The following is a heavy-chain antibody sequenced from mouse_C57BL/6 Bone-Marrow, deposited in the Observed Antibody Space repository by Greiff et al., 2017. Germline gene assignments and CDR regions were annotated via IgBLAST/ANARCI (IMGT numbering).Heavy chain of an antibody. CDR1: GYTFTDHT. CDR3: ARDYPPYYYGSSYDFDV. V-gene: IGHV1-78*01. D-gene: IGHD1-1*01. CDR2: IYPRDGST. J-gene: IGHJ1*03. Sequence: VQLQQSDAELVKPGASVKISCKVSGYTFTDHTIHWMKQRPEQGLEWIGYIYPRDGSTKYNEKFKGKATLTADTSSSTAYMQLNSLTSEDSAVYFGARDYPPYYYGSSYDFDVWGTGTTVTVSS.